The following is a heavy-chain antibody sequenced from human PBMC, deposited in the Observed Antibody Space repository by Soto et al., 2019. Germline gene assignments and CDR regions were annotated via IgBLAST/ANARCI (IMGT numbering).Heavy chain of an antibody. V-gene: IGHV3-23*01. CDR3: ASGTSGWYFDY. Sequence: EVQLLESGGGLVQPGGSLRLSCTASGFTFSSYAMNWVRQAPGKGLEWVSVISGSGGSTYYADSVKGRFTISRDNSKNKRYLQMNSLRAEDTAVYYCASGTSGWYFDYWGQGTLVTVSS. CDR2: ISGSGGST. D-gene: IGHD6-19*01. J-gene: IGHJ4*02. CDR1: GFTFSSYA.